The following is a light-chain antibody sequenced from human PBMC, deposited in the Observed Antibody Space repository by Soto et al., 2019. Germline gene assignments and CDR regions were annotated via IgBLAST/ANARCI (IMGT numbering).Light chain of an antibody. J-gene: IGKJ1*01. CDR2: DAS. CDR3: QQYDTSPT. CDR1: QSLSSSS. Sequence: EIVLTQSPGTLSLSPGERATLSCRASQSLSSSSLAWYQQKPGQAPRLLIYDASSRATGIPDRFSGSGSGTEFTLTISRLEPEDFAVYHCQQYDTSPTFGQGTKVDIK. V-gene: IGKV3-20*01.